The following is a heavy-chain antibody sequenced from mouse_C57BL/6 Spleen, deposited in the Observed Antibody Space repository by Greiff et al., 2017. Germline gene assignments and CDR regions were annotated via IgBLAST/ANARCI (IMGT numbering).Heavy chain of an antibody. CDR2: ISSGSSTI. Sequence: EVKVVESGGGLVKPGGSLKLSCAASGFTLSDYGMHWVRQAPEKGLEWVAYISSGSSTIYYADTVKGRFTISRDNAKNTLFLQMTSLRSEDTAMYYCARDYGTPLAMDYWGQGTSVTVSS. J-gene: IGHJ4*01. D-gene: IGHD1-1*01. CDR1: GFTLSDYG. V-gene: IGHV5-17*01. CDR3: ARDYGTPLAMDY.